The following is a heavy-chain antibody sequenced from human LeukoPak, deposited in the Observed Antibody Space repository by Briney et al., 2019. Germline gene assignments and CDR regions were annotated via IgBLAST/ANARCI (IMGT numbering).Heavy chain of an antibody. D-gene: IGHD1-26*01. J-gene: IGHJ5*02. CDR2: IYSGGST. CDR1: GFTVSSNY. CDR3: ARVEQLGWFDP. Sequence: SGGSLRLSCAASGFTVSSNYMSWVRQAPGKGLEWVSVIYSGGSTYYAGSVKGRFTISRDNSKNTLYLQMNSLRAEDTAVYYCARVEQLGWFDPWGQGTLVTVSS. V-gene: IGHV3-53*01.